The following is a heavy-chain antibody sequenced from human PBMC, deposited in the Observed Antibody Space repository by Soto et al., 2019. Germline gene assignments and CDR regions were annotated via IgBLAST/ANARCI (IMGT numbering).Heavy chain of an antibody. V-gene: IGHV3-11*03. CDR1: GFTFSDYY. CDR2: IRSSSSYT. Sequence: GGSLRLSCAASGFTFSDYYMSWIRQAPGKGLEWVSYIRSSSSYTNYADSVKGRFTISRDNAKKSLYLQMNSLRAEDTAVYYCARLTLSYYYGMDVWGQGTTVTVSS. D-gene: IGHD2-21*02. J-gene: IGHJ6*02. CDR3: ARLTLSYYYGMDV.